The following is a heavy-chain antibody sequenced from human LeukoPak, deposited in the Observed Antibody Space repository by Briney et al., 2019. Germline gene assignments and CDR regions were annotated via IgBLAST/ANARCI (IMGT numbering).Heavy chain of an antibody. Sequence: GASVTVSCKASGYTFTSYYILWVRHPPGQGLEWMGIISPSGGSTSYAQKFQGRVIMTRDTSTSTVYMELSRLRSEDTAVYYCTRTYYYDSSGYYYGRDVFDIWGQGTMVTVSS. CDR1: GYTFTSYY. J-gene: IGHJ3*02. D-gene: IGHD3-22*01. V-gene: IGHV1-46*01. CDR2: ISPSGGST. CDR3: TRTYYYDSSGYYYGRDVFDI.